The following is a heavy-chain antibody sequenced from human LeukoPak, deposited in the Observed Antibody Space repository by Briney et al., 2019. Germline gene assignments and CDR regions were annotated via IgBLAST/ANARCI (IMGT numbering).Heavy chain of an antibody. CDR3: ARDTVPGDSFDI. CDR1: GVSISSVDYY. V-gene: IGHV4-31*03. J-gene: IGHJ3*02. CDR2: INYRGSA. Sequence: SETLPLTCTVSGVSISSVDYYWSWIRQYPGKGLEWIGYINYRGSAYYNPSLKSRVTISVDTSKNQFSLKLTSVTAADTAVYYCARDTVPGDSFDIWGQGTMVTVSS.